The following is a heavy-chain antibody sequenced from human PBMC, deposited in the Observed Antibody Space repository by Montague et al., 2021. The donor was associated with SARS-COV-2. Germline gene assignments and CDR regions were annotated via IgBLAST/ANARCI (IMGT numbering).Heavy chain of an antibody. CDR3: ARDLAGGYSYYFDY. CDR2: ISYDGSNK. CDR1: GFTFSSHA. Sequence: SLRLSCAASGFTFSSHAMHWVRQAPGKGLEWVAVISYDGSNKYYVDSVKGRFTISRDNSKNTLYLQMNSLRAEDTAVYYCARDLAGGYSYYFDYWGQGTLVTVSS. D-gene: IGHD5-18*01. J-gene: IGHJ4*02. V-gene: IGHV3-30*04.